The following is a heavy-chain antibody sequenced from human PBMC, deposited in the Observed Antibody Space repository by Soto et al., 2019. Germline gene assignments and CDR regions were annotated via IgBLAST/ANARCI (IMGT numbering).Heavy chain of an antibody. CDR2: IYYSGST. V-gene: IGHV4-39*01. CDR3: ARQGSGSYFGGYYYYFGMDV. J-gene: IGHJ6*02. D-gene: IGHD1-26*01. CDR1: GGASSSSSYY. Sequence: RSLTCTVSGGASSSSSYYWGWIRQPPGKGLEWIGSIYYSGSTYYNPSLKSRVTISVDTSKNQFSLKLSSVTAADTAVYYCARQGSGSYFGGYYYYFGMDVWGQGTTVHVSS.